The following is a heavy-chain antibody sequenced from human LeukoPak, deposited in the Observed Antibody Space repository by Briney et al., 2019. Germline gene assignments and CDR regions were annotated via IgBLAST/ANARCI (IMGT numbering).Heavy chain of an antibody. D-gene: IGHD4/OR15-4a*01. CDR3: ARRAGAYSHPYDY. J-gene: IGHJ4*02. Sequence: GGSLRLSCAASGFPFSSYAMNWVRQAPGKGLEWVSAILGSGFSTYYADSVKGRFTISRDNSKNTLYLQMNSLRAEDTAVYYCARRAGAYSHPYDYWGQGTLVTVSS. V-gene: IGHV3-23*01. CDR2: ILGSGFST. CDR1: GFPFSSYA.